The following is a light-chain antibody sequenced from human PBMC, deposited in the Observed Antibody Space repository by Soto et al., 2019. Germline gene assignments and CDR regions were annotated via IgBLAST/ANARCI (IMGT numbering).Light chain of an antibody. Sequence: EVVLAQSPAILSLSPGERATLSCRASQSVNTYLAWYQQKPGRAPWLLIYDASNRATGVPTRFRGSGSGTDFTLTISRLEPEDFAVYYCQQRSIWPHTFGPGTKVDI. CDR2: DAS. J-gene: IGKJ3*01. V-gene: IGKV3-11*01. CDR1: QSVNTY. CDR3: QQRSIWPHT.